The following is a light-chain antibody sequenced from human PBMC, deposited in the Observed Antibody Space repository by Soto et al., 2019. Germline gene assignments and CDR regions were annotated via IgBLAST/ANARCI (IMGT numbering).Light chain of an antibody. V-gene: IGLV2-14*01. Sequence: QSALTQPASVSGSPGQSINISCTGTSSDVGGYNYVSWYQQHPGKAPKLMIYDVSNRPSGVSNRFSGSKSGNTASLTISGLQAEDEADYYCSSYTSSSDVFGTGTKLTVL. CDR2: DVS. J-gene: IGLJ1*01. CDR3: SSYTSSSDV. CDR1: SSDVGGYNY.